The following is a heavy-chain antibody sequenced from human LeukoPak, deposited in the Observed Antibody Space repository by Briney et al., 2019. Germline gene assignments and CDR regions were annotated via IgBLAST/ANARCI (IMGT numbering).Heavy chain of an antibody. CDR2: IYYSGTT. CDR1: GGSINGYY. CDR3: ARRVMAWAPSGWFDP. J-gene: IGHJ5*02. Sequence: SETLSLTCTVSGGSINGYYWSWIRQPPGEGLEWIGNIYYSGTTSYNPSLESRVIISVDMSKNQFSLKLRSVTAADTAVYYCARRVMAWAPSGWFDPWGQGTLVTVSS. D-gene: IGHD2-8*01. V-gene: IGHV4-59*01.